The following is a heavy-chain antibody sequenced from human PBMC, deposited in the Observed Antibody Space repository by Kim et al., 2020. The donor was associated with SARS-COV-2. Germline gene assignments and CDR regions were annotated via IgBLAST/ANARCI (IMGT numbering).Heavy chain of an antibody. CDR3: ARVAAYCGGDCSVPYFDY. V-gene: IGHV4-31*03. D-gene: IGHD2-21*02. CDR2: IYNSGST. Sequence: SETLSLTCTVSGGSISSGGYYWSWIRQHLGEGLEWIGYIYNSGSTYYNPSLKSRVTISPATSKNQFSLKLNSVTAADTAVYYCARVAAYCGGDCSVPYFDYGGQGTLVTVSS. J-gene: IGHJ4*02. CDR1: GGSISSGGYY.